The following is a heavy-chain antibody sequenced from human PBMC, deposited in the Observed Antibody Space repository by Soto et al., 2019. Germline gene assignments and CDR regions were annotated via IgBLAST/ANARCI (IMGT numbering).Heavy chain of an antibody. CDR1: GDSVASNSAA. V-gene: IGHV6-1*01. J-gene: IGHJ1*01. CDR3: AQGGGWTKREYFQH. CDR2: TYYRSKWYN. Sequence: SQTLSLTCAISGDSVASNSAAWNWIRQSPSRGLEWLGRTYYRSKWYNDYAVSVKSRITINPDTSKNQFSLQLNSVTPEDTAVYYCAQGGGWTKREYFQHWGQGTLVTVSS. D-gene: IGHD6-19*01.